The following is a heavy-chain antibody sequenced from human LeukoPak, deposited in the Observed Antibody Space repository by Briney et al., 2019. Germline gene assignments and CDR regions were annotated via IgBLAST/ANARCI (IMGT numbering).Heavy chain of an antibody. J-gene: IGHJ4*02. D-gene: IGHD3-22*01. V-gene: IGHV3-23*01. Sequence: HTGGSLRLSGAASGFTVSGYAMSWVRQAPGKGLEWGSAIGDRGVSTYYARSVKGRFTISRDNPKNTPYLQMDSLRAEDTAVYYCAKSRPWFSRDSSGYYFPLDSWGQGTLVTVSS. CDR2: IGDRGVST. CDR1: GFTVSGYA. CDR3: AKSRPWFSRDSSGYYFPLDS.